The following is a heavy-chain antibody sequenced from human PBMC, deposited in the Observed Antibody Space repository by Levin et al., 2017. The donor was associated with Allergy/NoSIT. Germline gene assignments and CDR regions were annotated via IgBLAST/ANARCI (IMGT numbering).Heavy chain of an antibody. D-gene: IGHD6-6*01. J-gene: IGHJ4*02. CDR2: IYPGDSDT. CDR1: GYSFTSYW. V-gene: IGHV5-51*01. CDR3: ARLKYSSSSTDLFFDY. Sequence: GESLKISCKGSGYSFTSYWIGWVRQMPGKGLEWMGIIYPGDSDTRYSPSFQGQVTISADKSISTAYLQWSSLKASDTAMYYCARLKYSSSSTDLFFDYWGQGTLVTVSS.